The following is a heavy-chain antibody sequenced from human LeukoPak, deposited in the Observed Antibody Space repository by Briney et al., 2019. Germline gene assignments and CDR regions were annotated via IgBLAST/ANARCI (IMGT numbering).Heavy chain of an antibody. V-gene: IGHV4-4*02. CDR3: ARGLRGSPPFHH. J-gene: IGHJ1*01. CDR1: GGSISGTNW. D-gene: IGHD3-10*01. CDR2: ISLAGQT. Sequence: SETLSLTCGVSGGSISGTNWWSWVRQPPGQGLEWIGEISLAGQTNYNPSLKSRVTISVDTSKNQFSLKLSSVTAADTAVYYCARGLRGSPPFHHWGQGTLVTVSS.